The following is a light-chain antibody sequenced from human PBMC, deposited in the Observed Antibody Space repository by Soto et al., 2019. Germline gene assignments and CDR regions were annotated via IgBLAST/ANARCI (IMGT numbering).Light chain of an antibody. Sequence: QSALTQPASVSGSPGQSITISCTGTNGDVGSYDLVSWYQQRPGTAPKVMIYDVTKRPSGVPDRFSGSKSANTASLTISGLQADDEADYYCCSYAGNYTLLFGGGTKLTVL. CDR2: DVT. J-gene: IGLJ2*01. CDR3: CSYAGNYTLL. V-gene: IGLV2-11*01. CDR1: NGDVGSYDL.